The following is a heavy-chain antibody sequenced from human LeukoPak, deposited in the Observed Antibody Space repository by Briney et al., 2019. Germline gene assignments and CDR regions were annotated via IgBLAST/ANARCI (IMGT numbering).Heavy chain of an antibody. D-gene: IGHD3-9*01. Sequence: PGGSLRLSCVASGFTFSSYAMSWVRQAPGKGLEWVSAISGSGGSTYYADSVEGRFTIARDNSKNTLYLQMNSLKAEDTAVYYCAKVPYFDWLSYFDSWGQGTLVTVSS. V-gene: IGHV3-23*01. CDR2: ISGSGGST. CDR1: GFTFSSYA. J-gene: IGHJ4*02. CDR3: AKVPYFDWLSYFDS.